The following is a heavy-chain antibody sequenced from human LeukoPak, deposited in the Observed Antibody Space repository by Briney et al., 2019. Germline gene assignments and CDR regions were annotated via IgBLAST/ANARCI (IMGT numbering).Heavy chain of an antibody. V-gene: IGHV3-23*01. CDR1: GFTFSSYG. D-gene: IGHD3-16*01. CDR3: AKIQDNYGYGNYFDY. CDR2: ISGSGGST. Sequence: GGSLRLSCAASGFTFSSYGMSWVRQAPGKGLEWVSAISGSGGSTYYADSVKARFTISRDNSKNTLYLQMNSLRAEDTAVYYCAKIQDNYGYGNYFDYWGQGTLVTVSS. J-gene: IGHJ4*02.